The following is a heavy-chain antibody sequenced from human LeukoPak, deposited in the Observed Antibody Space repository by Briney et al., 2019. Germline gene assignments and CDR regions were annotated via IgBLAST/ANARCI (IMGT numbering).Heavy chain of an antibody. CDR3: ARDLIHRSGEANY. J-gene: IGHJ4*02. CDR1: GFTFSDFC. CDR2: ISSSGSST. Sequence: GGSLRLSCATSGFTFSDFCMSWIRQAPGKGLEWISYISSSGSSTNYADSVKGRFTISRDNAKNSLYLQMNSLRAEDTAVYYCARDLIHRSGEANYWGRGTLVTVSS. V-gene: IGHV3-11*05. D-gene: IGHD3-22*01.